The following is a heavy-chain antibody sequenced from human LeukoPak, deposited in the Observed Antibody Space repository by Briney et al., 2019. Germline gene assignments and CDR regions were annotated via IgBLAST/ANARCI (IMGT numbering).Heavy chain of an antibody. Sequence: SETLSLTCAVYGDPFSGYYCSGIRQPPAKGLEWIGENNHSERTNYKPSLKSRVTISEDTQQNQFSLKLSSVTAAETAVYYCARGRAGRGYSYVIYYYYYMDVWGKGTTVTVSS. D-gene: IGHD5-18*01. V-gene: IGHV4-34*01. J-gene: IGHJ6*03. CDR2: NNHSERT. CDR3: ARGRAGRGYSYVIYYYYYMDV. CDR1: GDPFSGYY.